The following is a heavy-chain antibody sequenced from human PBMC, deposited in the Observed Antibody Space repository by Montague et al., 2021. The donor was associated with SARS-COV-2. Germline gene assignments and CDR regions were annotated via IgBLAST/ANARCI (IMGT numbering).Heavy chain of an antibody. CDR3: AIPMVRGFSRAFEI. J-gene: IGHJ3*02. D-gene: IGHD3-10*01. V-gene: IGHV4-34*01. CDR1: GGSFSGYY. Sequence: SETLSLTCAVYGGSFSGYYWSWIRQPPGKGLGWIGEINHSGSTNYNPSLKSRVTISVDTSKNQFSLKLSSVTAADTAVYYCAIPMVRGFSRAFEIWGQGTMVTVSS. CDR2: INHSGST.